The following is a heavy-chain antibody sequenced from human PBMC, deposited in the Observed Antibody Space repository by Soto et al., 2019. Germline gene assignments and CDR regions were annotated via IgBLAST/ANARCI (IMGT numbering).Heavy chain of an antibody. J-gene: IGHJ3*02. D-gene: IGHD4-4*01. V-gene: IGHV4-39*01. Sequence: QLQLQESGPGLVKPSETLSLTCTVSGGSISSSSYYWGWIRQPPGKGLEWIGSIYYSGSTYYNPSLKSRVTISVDTSKNQFSLKLSSVTAADTAVYYCARQGGAVKFAGRGVFDIWGQGTMVTVSS. CDR2: IYYSGST. CDR3: ARQGGAVKFAGRGVFDI. CDR1: GGSISSSSYY.